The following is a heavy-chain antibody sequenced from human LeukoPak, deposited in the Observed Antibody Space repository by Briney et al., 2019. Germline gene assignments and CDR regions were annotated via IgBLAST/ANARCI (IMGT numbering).Heavy chain of an antibody. V-gene: IGHV4-30-2*01. CDR3: ARGKGDYRPFFDY. J-gene: IGHJ4*02. CDR1: GGSISSGGYS. Sequence: KTSETLSLTCAGSGGSISSGGYSWRWIRQPPGKGLEWIGYIYHSGSTYYNPSLKSRVTISVDRSKNQFSLKLSSVTAADTAVYYCARGKGDYRPFFDYWGQGTLVTVSS. D-gene: IGHD4-17*01. CDR2: IYHSGST.